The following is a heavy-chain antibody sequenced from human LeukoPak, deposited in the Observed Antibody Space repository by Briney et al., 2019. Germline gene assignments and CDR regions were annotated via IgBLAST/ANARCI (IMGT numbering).Heavy chain of an antibody. CDR2: LYSGGNT. D-gene: IGHD4-17*01. CDR1: GFTVSSNC. CDR3: AKCYGDYVRYLDY. V-gene: IGHV3-53*01. J-gene: IGHJ4*02. Sequence: GGSLRLSCAASGFTVSSNCMSWVRQAPGKGLEWVSVLYSGGNTYYADSVKGRSTISRDNSKNTLYLQMNSLRAEDTAMYYCAKCYGDYVRYLDYWGQGTLVTVSS.